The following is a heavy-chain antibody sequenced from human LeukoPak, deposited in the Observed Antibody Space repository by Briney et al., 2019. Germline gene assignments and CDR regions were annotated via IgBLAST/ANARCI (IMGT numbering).Heavy chain of an antibody. J-gene: IGHJ4*02. Sequence: GRSLRLSCSASGFTFITNWTSCVRPPPGKGLEWVANIKQDGREKYYVDSVKGRFTISRDNAKNSLYLQMNSLRAEDTAVYYCARDRPRGYSYGTVVDYWGQGTLVTVSS. CDR3: ARDRPRGYSYGTVVDY. D-gene: IGHD5-18*01. CDR1: GFTFITNW. V-gene: IGHV3-7*01. CDR2: IKQDGREK.